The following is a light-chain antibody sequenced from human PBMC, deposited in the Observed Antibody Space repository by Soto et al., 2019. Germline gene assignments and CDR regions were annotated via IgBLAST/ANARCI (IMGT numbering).Light chain of an antibody. V-gene: IGKV3-20*01. J-gene: IGKJ2*01. CDR1: QSVSSIY. Sequence: EIVFTQSPCTLSLSPGERATLSCRATQSVSSIYLAWYQQKPGQAPRLLIYAASSRGTGIPDRFSGSASGTDFTLTINRLEPEDFAVYYCQQYGSSSYTFGQGTK. CDR3: QQYGSSSYT. CDR2: AAS.